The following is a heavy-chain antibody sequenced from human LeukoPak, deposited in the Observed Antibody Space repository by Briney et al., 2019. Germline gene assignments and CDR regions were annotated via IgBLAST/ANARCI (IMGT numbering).Heavy chain of an antibody. Sequence: SETLSLTCTVSGGSFSSSSSYYWGWIRQPPGKGLEWIGSIYYSGSTYYNPSLKSRVTISVDTSKNQFSLKLSSVTAADTAVYYCAGTSGSRNWFDPWGQGTLVTVSS. CDR2: IYYSGST. CDR1: GGSFSSSSSYY. D-gene: IGHD1-26*01. J-gene: IGHJ5*02. CDR3: AGTSGSRNWFDP. V-gene: IGHV4-39*01.